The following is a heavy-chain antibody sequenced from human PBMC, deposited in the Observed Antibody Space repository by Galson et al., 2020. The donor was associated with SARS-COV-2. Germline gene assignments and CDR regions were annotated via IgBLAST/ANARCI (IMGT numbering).Heavy chain of an antibody. CDR2: ISSSGSTI. J-gene: IGHJ2*01. D-gene: IGHD3-16*02. CDR1: GFTFSDYY. Sequence: GGSLRLSCAASGFTFSDYYMSWIRQAPGKGLEWVSYISSSGSTIYYADSVKGRFTISRDNAKNSLYLQMNSLRAEDTAVYYCARSEGSYRPYWYFDLWGRGTLVTVSS. CDR3: ARSEGSYRPYWYFDL. V-gene: IGHV3-11*01.